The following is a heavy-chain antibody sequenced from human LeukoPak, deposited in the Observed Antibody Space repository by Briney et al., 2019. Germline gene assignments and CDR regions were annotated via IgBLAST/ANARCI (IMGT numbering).Heavy chain of an antibody. J-gene: IGHJ4*02. CDR2: INHSGST. Sequence: SETLSLTCAAYGGSFSGYSWSWIRQPPGKGLEWIGEINHSGSTNYNPSRKSRVTISVDTSKNQFSLKLSSVAAADTDVYYCARGPGVFGWFDYWGQGTLVTVSS. V-gene: IGHV4-34*01. CDR3: ARGPGVFGWFDY. D-gene: IGHD3-3*01. CDR1: GGSFSGYS.